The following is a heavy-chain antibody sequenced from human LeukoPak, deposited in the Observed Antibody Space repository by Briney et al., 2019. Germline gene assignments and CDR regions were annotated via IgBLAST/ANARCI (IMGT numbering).Heavy chain of an antibody. CDR2: INHSGST. D-gene: IGHD6-19*01. V-gene: IGHV4-34*01. CDR3: ARANSSGFDY. CDR1: GGSFSGYY. Sequence: SETLSLTCAVYGGSFSGYYWSWIRQPPGKGLEWMGEINHSGSTNYNPSLKSRVTISVDTSKNQFSLKLSSVTAADTAVYYCARANSSGFDYWGQGTLVTVSS. J-gene: IGHJ4*02.